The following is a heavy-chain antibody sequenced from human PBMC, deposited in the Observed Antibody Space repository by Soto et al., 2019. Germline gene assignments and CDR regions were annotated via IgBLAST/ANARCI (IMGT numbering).Heavy chain of an antibody. D-gene: IGHD3-10*01. V-gene: IGHV5-51*01. CDR3: ARPYYYGSGSYWLFGAFDI. Sequence: GESLKISCKGSGYSFTSYWIGWVRQMPGKGLEWMGIIYPGDSDTRYSPSFQGQVTISADKPISTAYLQWSSLKASDTAMYYCARPYYYGSGSYWLFGAFDIWGQGTMVTVSS. CDR2: IYPGDSDT. J-gene: IGHJ3*02. CDR1: GYSFTSYW.